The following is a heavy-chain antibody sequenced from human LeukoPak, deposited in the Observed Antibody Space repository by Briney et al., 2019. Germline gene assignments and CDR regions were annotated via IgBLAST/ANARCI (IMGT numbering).Heavy chain of an antibody. CDR3: AGSPYTVTTPSFDY. CDR2: ISYDGRNK. V-gene: IGHV3-30*04. CDR1: GFTFSSYA. D-gene: IGHD4-17*01. J-gene: IGHJ4*02. Sequence: GGSLRLSCAASGFTFSSYAMQWVRQARGKGLEWVAVISYDGRNKYYADSVKGRFTISRDNSKNTLYLQMNSLRAEDTAVYYCAGSPYTVTTPSFDYWGQGTLVTVSS.